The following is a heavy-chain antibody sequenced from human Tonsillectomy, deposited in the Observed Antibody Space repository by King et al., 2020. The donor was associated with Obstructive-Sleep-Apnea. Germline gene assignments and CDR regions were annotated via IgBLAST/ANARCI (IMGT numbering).Heavy chain of an antibody. D-gene: IGHD3-3*01. CDR2: ISSSSSHI. V-gene: IGHV3-21*01. CDR1: GFTFSSYR. Sequence: EVQLVESGGGLVKPGGSLRLSCAASGFTFSSYRMNWVRQATGKGLEWVSSISSSSSHIYYADSVKGRFTISRDNAKNSLYLQMNSLRAEDTAVYYCARDGIYDFWSGYFPFDYWGQGTLVTVSS. CDR3: ARDGIYDFWSGYFPFDY. J-gene: IGHJ4*02.